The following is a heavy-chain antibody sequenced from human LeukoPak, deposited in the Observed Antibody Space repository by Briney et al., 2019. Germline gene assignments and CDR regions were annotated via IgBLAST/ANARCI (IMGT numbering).Heavy chain of an antibody. D-gene: IGHD2-15*01. V-gene: IGHV3-23*01. CDR1: GFTFSSYA. Sequence: PGGSLRLSCAASGFTFSSYAVNWVRQAPGKGLEWVSAISGSSGSTYYADSVKGRFTISRDDSKNTLYLQMNSLRAEDTAVYYCAKDKGPVVRGWSYWGQGTLVTVSS. CDR2: ISGSSGST. J-gene: IGHJ4*02. CDR3: AKDKGPVVRGWSY.